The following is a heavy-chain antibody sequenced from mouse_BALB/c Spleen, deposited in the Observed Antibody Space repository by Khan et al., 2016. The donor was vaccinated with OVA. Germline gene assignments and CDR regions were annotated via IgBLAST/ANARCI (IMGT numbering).Heavy chain of an antibody. CDR2: IYPGTDNT. J-gene: IGHJ2*01. CDR3: AREEALYYFDY. D-gene: IGHD3-2*02. Sequence: QVQLQQSGAELVRPGASVKLSCKTSGYIFTSYWIHWVKQRSGQGLEWFARIYPGTDNTYYNEKLKDKVTLTADKSSSTVYMQLSSLKSEDSAVYCCAREEALYYFDYWGQGTTLTVSS. CDR1: GYIFTSYW. V-gene: IGHV1S132*01.